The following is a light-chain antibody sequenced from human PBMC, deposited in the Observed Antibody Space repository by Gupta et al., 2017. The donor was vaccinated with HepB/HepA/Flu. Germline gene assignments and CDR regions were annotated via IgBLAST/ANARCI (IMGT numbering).Light chain of an antibody. CDR3: QQYGSWPVA. Sequence: VLTQSPDTLSLFPGERATLSCRASEAVNRTYVAWYQQTPGQAPRLLIFDAPARATGIPDKLSGSGSGTEFTLTISRLEPDDFAVYYCQQYGSWPVAFGAGTKLNIK. J-gene: IGKJ3*01. CDR1: EAVNRTY. CDR2: DAP. V-gene: IGKV3-20*01.